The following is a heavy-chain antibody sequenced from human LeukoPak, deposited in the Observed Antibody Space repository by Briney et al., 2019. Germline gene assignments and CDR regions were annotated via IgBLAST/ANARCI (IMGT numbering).Heavy chain of an antibody. CDR2: ISSSGSTI. CDR1: GFTFSDYY. CDR3: ARSPWATVTTGWFDP. D-gene: IGHD4-17*01. J-gene: IGHJ5*02. V-gene: IGHV3-11*04. Sequence: PGGSLRLSCAASGFTFSDYYMSWIRQAPGKGLEWVSYISSSGSTIYYADSVKGRFTISRDNAKNSLYLQMNSLRAEDTAVYYCARSPWATVTTGWFDPWGQGTLVTVSS.